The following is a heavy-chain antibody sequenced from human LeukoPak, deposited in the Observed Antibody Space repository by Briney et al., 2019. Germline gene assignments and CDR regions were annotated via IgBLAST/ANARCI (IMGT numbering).Heavy chain of an antibody. Sequence: SETLSLTCTVSGGSISSGSYYWSWIRQPAGKGLEWIGRIYTSGSTNYNPSLKSRVTISVDTSKNQFSLKLSSVTAADTAVYYCARTHTVFNWFDPWGQGTLVTVSS. J-gene: IGHJ5*02. CDR2: IYTSGST. D-gene: IGHD4-17*01. CDR1: GGSISSGSYY. CDR3: ARTHTVFNWFDP. V-gene: IGHV4-61*02.